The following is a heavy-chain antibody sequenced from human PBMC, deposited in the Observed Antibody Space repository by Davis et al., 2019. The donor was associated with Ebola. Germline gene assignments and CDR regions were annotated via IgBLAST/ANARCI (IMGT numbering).Heavy chain of an antibody. Sequence: ASVKVSCKTSGNTFSNYDINWMRQATGQGLEWMGWMNPKSGNTGYVQKFQGRVTITRNTSISTVYMELSSLRSEDTAVYYCARGCSSDRCFMGAFDIWGQGTMVTVSS. CDR3: ARGCSSDRCFMGAFDI. D-gene: IGHD6-19*01. CDR2: MNPKSGNT. J-gene: IGHJ3*02. V-gene: IGHV1-8*01. CDR1: GNTFSNYD.